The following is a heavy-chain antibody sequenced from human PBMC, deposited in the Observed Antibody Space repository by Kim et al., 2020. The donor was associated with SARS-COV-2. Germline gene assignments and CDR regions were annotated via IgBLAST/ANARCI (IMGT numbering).Heavy chain of an antibody. D-gene: IGHD3-22*01. CDR1: GGSISSYY. CDR2: IYTSGST. J-gene: IGHJ5*02. V-gene: IGHV4-4*07. Sequence: SETLSLTCTVSGGSISSYYWSWIRQPAGKGLEWIGRIYTSGSTNYNPSLKSRVTMSVDTSKNQFSLKLSSVTAADTAVYYCAREVGGYYCDSSGYRNWFDPWGQGTLVTVSS. CDR3: AREVGGYYCDSSGYRNWFDP.